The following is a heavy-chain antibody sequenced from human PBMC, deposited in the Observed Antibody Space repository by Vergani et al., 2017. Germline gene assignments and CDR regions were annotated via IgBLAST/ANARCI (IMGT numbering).Heavy chain of an antibody. Sequence: QVQVVQSGAEVKKSGASVKVSCKTSGYTFSNYYMHWVRQAPGQGLEWMGIINPSGGHTNYAQKFQGRVTITRDTSTNIVYMELSSLRAEDTAIYYCASGEYGILTGYRYWGQGTLVTDSA. V-gene: IGHV1-46*03. J-gene: IGHJ4*02. CDR2: INPSGGHT. CDR1: GYTFSNYY. D-gene: IGHD3-9*01. CDR3: ASGEYGILTGYRY.